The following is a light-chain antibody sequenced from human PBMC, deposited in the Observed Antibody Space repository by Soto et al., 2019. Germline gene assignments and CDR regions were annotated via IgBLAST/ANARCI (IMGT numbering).Light chain of an antibody. CDR1: QDIRND. CDR3: LQDYIYPYT. CDR2: GTS. J-gene: IGKJ2*01. Sequence: AIQMTQSPSSLSVSVGDRVTITCRASQDIRNDLGWYQQKPGKAPKLLIYGTSNLQSGVPSRFNGSGSRTDFTLTISSLQPEDFAIYYCLQDYIYPYTFGQGTKLEIK. V-gene: IGKV1-6*01.